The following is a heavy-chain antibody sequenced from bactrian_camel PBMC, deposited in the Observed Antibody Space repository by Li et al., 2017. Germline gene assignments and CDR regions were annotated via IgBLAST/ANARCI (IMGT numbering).Heavy chain of an antibody. J-gene: IGHJ4*01. D-gene: IGHD6*01. CDR1: EYSVSKGY. Sequence: HVQLVESGGGSVQAGGSLRLSCVASEYSVSKGYMAWFRQAPGKEREGVAAIDSTGSPTYAYSVKDRFTISKDNVKNTLYLQMNSLKPEDTAMYYCAAKVAYSSTLCVPDRTLSSWGQGTQVTVS. CDR3: AAKVAYSSTLCVPDRTLSS. V-gene: IGHV3S53*01. CDR2: IDSTGSP.